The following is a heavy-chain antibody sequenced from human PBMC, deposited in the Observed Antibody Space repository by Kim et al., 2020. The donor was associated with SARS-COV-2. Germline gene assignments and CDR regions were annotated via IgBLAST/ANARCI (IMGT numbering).Heavy chain of an antibody. Sequence: GGSLRLSCAASGFTFSSYAMSWVRQAPGKGLEWVSAISGSGGSTYYADSVKGRFTISRDNSKNTLYLQMNSLRAEDTAVYYCAKVENLYYYDSSGYYYRYFDCWGQGTLVTVSA. CDR3: AKVENLYYYDSSGYYYRYFDC. V-gene: IGHV3-23*01. D-gene: IGHD3-22*01. J-gene: IGHJ4*02. CDR2: ISGSGGST. CDR1: GFTFSSYA.